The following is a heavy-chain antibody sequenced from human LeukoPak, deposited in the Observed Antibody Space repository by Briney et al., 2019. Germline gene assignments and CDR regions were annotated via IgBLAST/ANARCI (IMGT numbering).Heavy chain of an antibody. CDR2: IYSGGST. CDR3: VKDGDSSGWYGALYDWFDP. V-gene: IGHV3-66*01. J-gene: IGHJ5*02. CDR1: GFSVSTNY. Sequence: GGSLRLSCAASGFSVSTNYMSWVRQAPGKGLEWVSVIYSGGSTYYIDSVKGRFTISRDNSKNTLYLQMSSLRAEDTAVYYCVKDGDSSGWYGALYDWFDPWGQGTLVTVSS. D-gene: IGHD6-19*01.